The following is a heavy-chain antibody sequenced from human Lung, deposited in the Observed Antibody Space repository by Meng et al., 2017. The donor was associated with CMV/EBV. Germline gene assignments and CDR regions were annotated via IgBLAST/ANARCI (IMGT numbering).Heavy chain of an antibody. Sequence: GESLKIPCAAPGLTFNRDGMHWVRQAPGKGLEWVAFIRCDGSITYYADSVKGRFTIPRDDSKNTVDLQMNSLRAEDTAVYYCAKEGGAEGLIFFDSWGQGTLVXVSS. D-gene: IGHD2-15*01. CDR1: GLTFNRDG. CDR3: AKEGGAEGLIFFDS. V-gene: IGHV3-30*02. CDR2: IRCDGSIT. J-gene: IGHJ4*02.